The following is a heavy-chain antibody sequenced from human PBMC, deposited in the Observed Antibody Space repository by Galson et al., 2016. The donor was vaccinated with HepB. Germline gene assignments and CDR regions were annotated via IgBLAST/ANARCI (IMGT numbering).Heavy chain of an antibody. CDR3: ARDAAYCGPTTCHSGWFDP. V-gene: IGHV3-23*01. CDR2: ITCDNGVK. D-gene: IGHD2-21*01. CDR1: GFTFGSYA. J-gene: IGHJ5*02. Sequence: SLRLSCAASGFTFGSYAMPWVRQAPGKGLEWVAYITCDNGVKYYADSVRGRFTISRDNSKNTLYLQMKSLRAEDTALYYCARDAAYCGPTTCHSGWFDPWGQGTLVTVSS.